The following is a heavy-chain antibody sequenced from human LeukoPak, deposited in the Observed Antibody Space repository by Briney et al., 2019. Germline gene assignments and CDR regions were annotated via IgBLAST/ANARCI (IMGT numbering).Heavy chain of an antibody. D-gene: IGHD1-26*01. CDR1: GGSISSGDYY. J-gene: IGHJ6*04. V-gene: IGHV4-30-4*01. Sequence: SETLSLTCTVSGGSISSGDYYWSWIRQPPGKGLEWIGYIYYSGSTYHNPSLKSRVTISVDTSKNQFSLKLSSVTAADTAVYYCAREGDTVGAYYGMDVWGKGTTVTVSS. CDR2: IYYSGST. CDR3: AREGDTVGAYYGMDV.